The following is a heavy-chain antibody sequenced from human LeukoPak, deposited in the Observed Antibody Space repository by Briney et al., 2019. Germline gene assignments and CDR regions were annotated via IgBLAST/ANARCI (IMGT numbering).Heavy chain of an antibody. CDR1: GGSISSYY. Sequence: SETLSLTCTVSGGSISSYYWSWIRQPPGKGLEWIGYIYYSGSTNYNPSLKSRVTISVDTSKNQFSLKLSSVTAADTAVYYCARVKGVLAGSIDYWGQGTLVTVSS. D-gene: IGHD1-14*01. J-gene: IGHJ4*02. V-gene: IGHV4-59*01. CDR2: IYYSGST. CDR3: ARVKGVLAGSIDY.